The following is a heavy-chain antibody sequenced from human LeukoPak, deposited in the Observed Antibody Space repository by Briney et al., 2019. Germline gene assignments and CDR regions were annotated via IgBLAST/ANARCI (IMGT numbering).Heavy chain of an antibody. J-gene: IGHJ4*02. CDR1: GGSISSSSYY. CDR3: ARHGYCSGGSCYWDY. D-gene: IGHD2-15*01. V-gene: IGHV4-61*05. Sequence: SETLSLTCTVSGGSISSSSYYWGWIRQPPGKGLEWIAYIYYSGSTAYNPSLKSRVAISVDTSNNQVSLKLSSVTAADTAVYYCARHGYCSGGSCYWDYWGQGTLVTVSS. CDR2: IYYSGST.